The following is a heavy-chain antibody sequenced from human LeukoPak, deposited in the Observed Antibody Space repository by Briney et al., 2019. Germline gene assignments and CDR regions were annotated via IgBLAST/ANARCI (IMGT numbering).Heavy chain of an antibody. Sequence: GGSLRLSCAASAFTFRSYAMIWVRQAPGRGLEWVSGISGSGGSTYYSDSAKGRFTISRDNSNNTLYLQMNSLRAEDTAVYYCAKGAASRGYTYVANWGQGTLVTVSS. CDR3: AKGAASRGYTYVAN. V-gene: IGHV3-23*01. J-gene: IGHJ4*02. CDR1: AFTFRSYA. D-gene: IGHD5-18*01. CDR2: ISGSGGST.